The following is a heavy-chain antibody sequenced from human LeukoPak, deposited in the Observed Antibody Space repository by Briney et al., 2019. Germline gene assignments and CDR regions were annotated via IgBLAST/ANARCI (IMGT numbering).Heavy chain of an antibody. V-gene: IGHV4-30-2*01. CDR2: IYHSGST. D-gene: IGHD3-3*01. CDR1: GGSISSGGYY. Sequence: PSETLSLTCTVSGGSISSGGYYWSWIRQPPGKGLEWIGYIYHSGSTYYNPSLKSRVTISVDRSKNQFSLKLSSVTAADTAVYYCAREKRDLEWYYYYYYMDVWGKGTTVTVSS. CDR3: AREKRDLEWYYYYYYMDV. J-gene: IGHJ6*03.